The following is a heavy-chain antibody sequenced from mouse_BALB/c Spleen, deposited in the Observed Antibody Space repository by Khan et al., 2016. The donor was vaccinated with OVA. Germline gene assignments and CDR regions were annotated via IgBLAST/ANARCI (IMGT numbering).Heavy chain of an antibody. J-gene: IGHJ3*01. Sequence: QVQLQQSGAELVRPGTSVKVSCKASGYAFTDYLIEWVKQRPGQGLEWIGLINPGSGNTNYNEKFKGRATLTADKSSNTAYMQLSSLTSDDSSVYGCARGGYGTVAYWGQGTPVTVST. CDR3: ARGGYGTVAY. D-gene: IGHD2-1*01. CDR1: GYAFTDYL. CDR2: INPGSGNT. V-gene: IGHV1-54*01.